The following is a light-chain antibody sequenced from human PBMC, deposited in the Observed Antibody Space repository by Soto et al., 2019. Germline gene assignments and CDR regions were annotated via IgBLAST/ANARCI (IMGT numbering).Light chain of an antibody. CDR2: ARS. CDR3: QQSYSTTWT. Sequence: DIQMTQSPSSLSASVGDRVTITCRPSQSIDKFLNWYQQKPGTAPRLLMHARSILQSWVPSRFSGSGSGTECTLTISSLQPEDFATYYCQQSYSTTWTFGQGTKVELK. J-gene: IGKJ1*01. V-gene: IGKV1-39*01. CDR1: QSIDKF.